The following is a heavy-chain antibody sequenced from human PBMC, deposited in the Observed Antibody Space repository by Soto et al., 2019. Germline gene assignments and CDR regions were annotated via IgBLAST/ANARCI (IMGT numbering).Heavy chain of an antibody. D-gene: IGHD1-7*01. V-gene: IGHV1-69*02. CDR1: GGTFSSYT. J-gene: IGHJ6*02. Sequence: QVQLVQSGAEVKKPGSSVKVSCKASGGTFSSYTISWVRQAPGQGLEWMGRIIPILGIANYAQKFQGRVTITAEQSTSTAYMELSSLRSEATAVYYCARGGNWNLAHYYYYGMDVWGQGTTVTVSS. CDR2: IIPILGIA. CDR3: ARGGNWNLAHYYYYGMDV.